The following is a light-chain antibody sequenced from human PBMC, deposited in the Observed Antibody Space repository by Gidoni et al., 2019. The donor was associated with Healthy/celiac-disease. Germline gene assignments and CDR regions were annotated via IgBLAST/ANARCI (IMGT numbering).Light chain of an antibody. J-gene: IGKJ3*01. CDR2: AAS. Sequence: DTQMPQSPSSLSPSVGDRVTITCRANESISSYLKWYQQKPGKAPKLLIYAASSLQSGVPSRFSGSGSGTDFTLTISSLQPEDFATYYCQQSYSTVFTFGPGTKVEIK. CDR1: ESISSY. V-gene: IGKV1-39*01. CDR3: QQSYSTVFT.